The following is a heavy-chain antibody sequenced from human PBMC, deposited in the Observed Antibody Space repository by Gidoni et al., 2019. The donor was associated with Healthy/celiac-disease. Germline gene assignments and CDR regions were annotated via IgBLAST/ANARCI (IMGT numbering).Heavy chain of an antibody. CDR3: TTEMYYYGSGSYSFDY. CDR2: IKSKTDGGTT. CDR1: GSTFGTAW. D-gene: IGHD3-10*01. V-gene: IGHV3-15*07. J-gene: IGHJ4*02. Sequence: EVQLVESGGGSVKPGGSLRLSCAASGSTFGTAWTNWARQAPGEGLELDGRIKSKTDGGTTDYAAPVKGRFTISRDDSKNTLYLQMNSLKSDDTAVYYCTTEMYYYGSGSYSFDYWGQGTLVTVSS.